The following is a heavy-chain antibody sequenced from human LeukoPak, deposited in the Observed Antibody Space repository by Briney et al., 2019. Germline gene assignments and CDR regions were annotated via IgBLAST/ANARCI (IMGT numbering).Heavy chain of an antibody. Sequence: GGSLRLSCAASGFTFSSYAMHWVRQAPGKGLEWVAVISYDGSNKYYADSVKGRFTISRDNSKNTLYLQMNSLRAEDTAVYYCAKAETGSGVDYWGQGTLVTVSS. CDR3: AKAETGSGVDY. V-gene: IGHV3-30*04. D-gene: IGHD1-14*01. J-gene: IGHJ4*02. CDR1: GFTFSSYA. CDR2: ISYDGSNK.